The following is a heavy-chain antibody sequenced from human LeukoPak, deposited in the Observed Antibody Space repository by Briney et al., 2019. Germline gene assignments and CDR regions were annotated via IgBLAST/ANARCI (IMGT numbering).Heavy chain of an antibody. J-gene: IGHJ3*02. V-gene: IGHV4-59*08. Sequence: PSETLSLTCSVSGGSISPYYWSWIRQPPGKGLEWIGYIYNSGSTNYNPSLKSRVTISVDTSKNQFPLRLSSVTAADTAIYYCARHLRYCSGGTCYSYDAFDIWGQGTMVTVSS. CDR2: IYNSGST. D-gene: IGHD2-15*01. CDR1: GGSISPYY. CDR3: ARHLRYCSGGTCYSYDAFDI.